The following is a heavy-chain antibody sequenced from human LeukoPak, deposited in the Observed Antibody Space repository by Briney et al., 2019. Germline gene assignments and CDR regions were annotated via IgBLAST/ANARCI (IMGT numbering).Heavy chain of an antibody. CDR3: ARVWEQQLGWYYYYGMDV. D-gene: IGHD6-13*01. V-gene: IGHV1-69*04. CDR1: GGTFSSYA. Sequence: VKVSCKASGGTFSSYAISWVRQASGQGLEWMGRIIPILGIANYAQKFQGRVTITADKSTSTAYMELSSLRSEDTAVYYCARVWEQQLGWYYYYGMDVWGQGTTVTVSS. CDR2: IIPILGIA. J-gene: IGHJ6*02.